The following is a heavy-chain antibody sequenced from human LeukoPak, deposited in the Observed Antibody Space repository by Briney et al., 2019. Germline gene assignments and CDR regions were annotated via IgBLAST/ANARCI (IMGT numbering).Heavy chain of an antibody. CDR2: ISSSSSYI. J-gene: IGHJ4*02. CDR1: GVTFSSYC. CDR3: ASQTGTTIY. D-gene: IGHD1-1*01. Sequence: PWGAPRLSCAASGVTFSSYCMNWVRQAPGEGLEWGSSISSSSSYIYYADSVKGRFTISRDNAKNSLYLQMNSLRAEDTAVYYCASQTGTTIYWGQGTLVTVSS. V-gene: IGHV3-21*01.